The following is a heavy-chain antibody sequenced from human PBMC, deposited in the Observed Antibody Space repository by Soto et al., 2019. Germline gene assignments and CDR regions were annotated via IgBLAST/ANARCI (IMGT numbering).Heavy chain of an antibody. CDR1: GYNFSDYY. D-gene: IGHD2-15*01. CDR3: AREISGGGTLNWFDP. J-gene: IGHJ5*02. CDR2: VSPKSGGT. Sequence: SVKVSFKASGYNFSDYYIHWVRQAPVQGLEWLGWVSPKSGGTNYAQKFKGRVTMTRDTSSNTVYMELSGLKSDDTAVFYCAREISGGGTLNWFDPWGQGTLVTVSS. V-gene: IGHV1-2*02.